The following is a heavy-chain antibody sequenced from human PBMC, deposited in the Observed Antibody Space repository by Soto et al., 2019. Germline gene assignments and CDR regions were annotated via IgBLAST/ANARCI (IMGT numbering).Heavy chain of an antibody. J-gene: IGHJ4*02. CDR3: VRLGYFTVVS. D-gene: IGHD3-3*01. V-gene: IGHV4-4*02. Sequence: QVQLQESGPGLVKPSGTLSLTCAVSGDSISTDNWWGWARQPPGKGLEWIGEIYHSGGTNYNPSLKSRVTLSVDESKNQFSLNLNSVTAADTDVYSCVRLGYFTVVSWGQGALVTVSS. CDR1: GDSISTDNW. CDR2: IYHSGGT.